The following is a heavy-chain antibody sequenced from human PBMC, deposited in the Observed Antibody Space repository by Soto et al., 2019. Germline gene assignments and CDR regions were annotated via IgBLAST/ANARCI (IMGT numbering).Heavy chain of an antibody. D-gene: IGHD1-26*01. CDR3: ARVVSGSYLDY. J-gene: IGHJ4*02. V-gene: IGHV4-31*03. Sequence: QVQLQESGPGLVKASRTLSLTCTVSGGTITTGGHFWSWIRQYPGKGLEWIGYIYYSGTTHYNPSLKSRVTISIDTSKNQFSLNLSSVTAADTAVYYCARVVSGSYLDYWGQGTLVTVSS. CDR1: GGTITTGGHF. CDR2: IYYSGTT.